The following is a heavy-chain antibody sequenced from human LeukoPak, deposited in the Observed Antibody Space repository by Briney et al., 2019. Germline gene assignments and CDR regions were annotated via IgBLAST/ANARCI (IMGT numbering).Heavy chain of an antibody. V-gene: IGHV3-33*01. D-gene: IGHD6-13*01. J-gene: IGHJ4*02. CDR3: ARASSWYDY. Sequence: QSGGSLRLSCAASGFSFSSYGMHWVRQAPGKGLEWAALIWYDGSNKYYADSVKGRFTVSRDNSKNTLYLQMNSLRAEDTAVYYCARASSWYDYWGQGTLVTVSS. CDR2: IWYDGSNK. CDR1: GFSFSSYG.